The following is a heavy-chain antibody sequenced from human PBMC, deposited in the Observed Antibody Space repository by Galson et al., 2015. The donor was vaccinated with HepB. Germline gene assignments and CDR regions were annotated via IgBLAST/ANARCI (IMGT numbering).Heavy chain of an antibody. V-gene: IGHV1-2*06. CDR2: INPNSGDT. Sequence: SVKVSCKASGYTFTTYYIHWVRQAPGQGLEWMGRINPNSGDTNYAQKFQGRVTMTRDASISTAYMELSRLTSDDTAVYYCATKDYGDWDYWGRGTLVTVSS. D-gene: IGHD4-17*01. CDR1: GYTFTTYY. J-gene: IGHJ4*02. CDR3: ATKDYGDWDY.